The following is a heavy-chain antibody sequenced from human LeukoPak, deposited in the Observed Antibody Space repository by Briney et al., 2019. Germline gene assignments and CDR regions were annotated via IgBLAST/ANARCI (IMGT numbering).Heavy chain of an antibody. D-gene: IGHD1-26*01. Sequence: ASVKVSCKASGYTFTSYDINWVRQAPGQGLEWMGWMNPNSGNTGYAQKFQGRVTMTRDTSISTAYMELSRLRSDDTAVYYCARDGSGSYYLKVYWGQGTLVTVSS. V-gene: IGHV1-8*01. CDR1: GYTFTSYD. J-gene: IGHJ4*02. CDR2: MNPNSGNT. CDR3: ARDGSGSYYLKVY.